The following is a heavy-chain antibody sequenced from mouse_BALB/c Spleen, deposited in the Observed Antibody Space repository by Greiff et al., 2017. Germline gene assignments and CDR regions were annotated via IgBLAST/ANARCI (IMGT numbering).Heavy chain of an antibody. V-gene: IGHV1-7*01. D-gene: IGHD1-2*01. J-gene: IGHJ2*01. Sequence: QVQLQQSGAELAKPGASVKMSCKASGYTFTSYWMHWVKQRPGQGLEWIGYINPSTGYTEYNQKFKDKGTLTADKSSSTAYMQLSSLTSEDSAVYYCARPSPLLYFDYWGQGTTLTVSS. CDR1: GYTFTSYW. CDR2: INPSTGYT. CDR3: ARPSPLLYFDY.